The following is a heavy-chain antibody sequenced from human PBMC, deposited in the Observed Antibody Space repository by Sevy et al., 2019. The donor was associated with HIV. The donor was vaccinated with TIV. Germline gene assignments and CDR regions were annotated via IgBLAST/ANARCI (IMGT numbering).Heavy chain of an antibody. J-gene: IGHJ5*02. CDR1: GFTFSSYS. D-gene: IGHD2-21*01. CDR2: ISSSSSTI. V-gene: IGHV3-48*02. Sequence: GGSLRLSCAASGFTFSSYSMNWVRQAPGKGLEWVSYISSSSSTIYYADSVKGRFTISRDNAKNSLYPQMNSLRDEDTAVYYCARDFHLLWWDRWGQRTLVTASS. CDR3: ARDFHLLWWDR.